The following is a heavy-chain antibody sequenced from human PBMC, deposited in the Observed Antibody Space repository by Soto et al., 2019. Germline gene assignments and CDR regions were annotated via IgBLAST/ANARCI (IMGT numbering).Heavy chain of an antibody. CDR2: ISGDSGNT. CDR3: ARIPTGEDLYYYGMDV. Sequence: ASVKVSCKASGYMFTKSAMHWVRQAPGQRLEWMGWISGDSGNTKYSPKLQDRVTITRDTSASTAYMELSSLRSDDTAVYYCARIPTGEDLYYYGMDVWG. J-gene: IGHJ6*02. CDR1: GYMFTKSA. D-gene: IGHD7-27*01. V-gene: IGHV1-3*01.